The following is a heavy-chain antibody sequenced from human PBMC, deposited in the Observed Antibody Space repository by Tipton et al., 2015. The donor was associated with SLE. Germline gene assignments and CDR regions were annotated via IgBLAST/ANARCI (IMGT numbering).Heavy chain of an antibody. J-gene: IGHJ4*02. D-gene: IGHD3-3*01. V-gene: IGHV4-34*01. CDR2: INHSGST. Sequence: TLSLTCTVSGGSISSYYWSWIRQPPGKGLEWIGEINHSGSTNYNPSLKSRVTISVDTSKNQFSLKLSSVTAADTAVYYCARRLITIFGVVRYYFDYWGQGTLVTVSS. CDR3: ARRLITIFGVVRYYFDY. CDR1: GGSISSYY.